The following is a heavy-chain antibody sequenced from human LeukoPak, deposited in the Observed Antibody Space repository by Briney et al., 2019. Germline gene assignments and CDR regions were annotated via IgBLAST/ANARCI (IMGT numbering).Heavy chain of an antibody. CDR3: AKPQWFGELLPGVHFDL. CDR2: ISGRDDST. Sequence: GSLRLSCAASGFTSSSSAMSWVGRAPGKGLEGVSAISGRDDSTYYAASVKGRFTISRDNSKNTLYLQMNSLRAEDTAVYYCAKPQWFGELLPGVHFDLWGRGTLVTVSS. D-gene: IGHD3-10*01. CDR1: GFTSSSSA. V-gene: IGHV3-23*01. J-gene: IGHJ2*01.